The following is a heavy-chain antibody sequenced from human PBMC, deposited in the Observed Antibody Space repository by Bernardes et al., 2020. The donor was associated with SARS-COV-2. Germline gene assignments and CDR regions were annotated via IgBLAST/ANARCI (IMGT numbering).Heavy chain of an antibody. CDR2: ISWNSGSI. Sequence: SLILSCAASGFTFDDYAMHWVRQAPGKGLEWVSGISWNSGSIGYADSVKGRFTISRDNAKNSLYLQMNSLRAEDTALYYCAKGYSGYDFFSDYWGQGTLVTVSS. CDR1: GFTFDDYA. J-gene: IGHJ4*02. D-gene: IGHD5-12*01. CDR3: AKGYSGYDFFSDY. V-gene: IGHV3-9*01.